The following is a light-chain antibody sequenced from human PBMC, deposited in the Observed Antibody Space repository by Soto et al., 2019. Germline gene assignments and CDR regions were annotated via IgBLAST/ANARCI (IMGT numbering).Light chain of an antibody. Sequence: EMVLTQSPATLSLYPGERATLACRASQSVSSYLAWYQQKPGQAPRLLIYDASNRATGIPDRFSGSGSGTDVTLPISSLEPTDFPAYYGQQRRNWLTFGGGTKVDIK. CDR3: QQRRNWLT. CDR2: DAS. V-gene: IGKV3-11*01. J-gene: IGKJ4*01. CDR1: QSVSSY.